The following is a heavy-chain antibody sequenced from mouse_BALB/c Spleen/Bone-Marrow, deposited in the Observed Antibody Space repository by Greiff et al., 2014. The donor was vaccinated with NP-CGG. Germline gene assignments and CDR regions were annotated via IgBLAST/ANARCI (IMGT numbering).Heavy chain of an antibody. CDR3: TRGEDY. J-gene: IGHJ4*01. CDR2: IDPWNGNI. V-gene: IGHV14-3*02. Sequence: VQLQPSGAELVKPGASVKFSCTASGFHIKDNYMHWVKQRPEQGLEWIGRIDPWNGNIKYDPKFQGKATITADTSSNTAYLHLSSLTSEDTAVYYCTRGEDYWGQGTSVTVSS. CDR1: GFHIKDNY.